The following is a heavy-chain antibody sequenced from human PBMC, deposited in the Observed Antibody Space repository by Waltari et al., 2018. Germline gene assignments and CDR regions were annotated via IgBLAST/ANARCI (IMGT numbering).Heavy chain of an antibody. J-gene: IGHJ3*02. V-gene: IGHV3-33*01. D-gene: IGHD2-15*01. Sequence: QVQLVESGGGVVQPGRSLRLSCAASGFPCSSYCMPWVRQAPGKGLEWVAVIWYDGSNKYYADSVKGRFTISRDNSKNTLYLQMNSLRAEDTAVYYCASALSGQKAFDIWGQGTMVTVSS. CDR1: GFPCSSYC. CDR3: ASALSGQKAFDI. CDR2: IWYDGSNK.